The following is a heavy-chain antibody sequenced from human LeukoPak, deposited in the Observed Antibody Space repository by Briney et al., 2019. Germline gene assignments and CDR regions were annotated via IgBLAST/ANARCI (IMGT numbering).Heavy chain of an antibody. V-gene: IGHV3-9*01. J-gene: IGHJ4*02. CDR2: ISRNSGSI. CDR1: GFTFDDYA. CDR3: AKSVREDSSGYYLDY. D-gene: IGHD3-22*01. Sequence: GGSLRLSCAASGFTFDDYAMHWVRQAPGKGLEWVSGISRNSGSIGYADSVKGRFTISRDNAKNSLYLQMNSLRAEDTALYYCAKSVREDSSGYYLDYWGQGTLVTVSS.